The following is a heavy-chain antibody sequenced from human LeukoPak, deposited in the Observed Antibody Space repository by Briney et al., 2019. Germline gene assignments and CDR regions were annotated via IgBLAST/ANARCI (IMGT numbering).Heavy chain of an antibody. CDR1: GGSFSGYY. V-gene: IGHV4-34*01. Sequence: PSETLSLTCAVYGGSFSGYYRGWIRQPPGKGLEWVGEINHSGSTNYNPSLKSRVTISVDTSKNQFSLKLSSVTAADTAVYYCVSQNFDYWGQGTLVTVSS. J-gene: IGHJ4*02. CDR2: INHSGST. D-gene: IGHD3-3*02. CDR3: VSQNFDY.